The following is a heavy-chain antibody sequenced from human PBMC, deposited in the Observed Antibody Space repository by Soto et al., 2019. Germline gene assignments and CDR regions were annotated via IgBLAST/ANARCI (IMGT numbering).Heavy chain of an antibody. V-gene: IGHV3-74*01. CDR2: INSDGSST. Sequence: PAWALSLSCSPSGVTFSSYWMHWVRQAPGKGLVWVSRINSDGSSTNYADFVKGRFPISRDNAKNTLYLQMNSLRVADPAVYHCPRVGGSTWHWGQGTLVTLSS. CDR3: PRVGGSTWH. CDR1: GVTFSSYW. J-gene: IGHJ4*02. D-gene: IGHD1-26*01.